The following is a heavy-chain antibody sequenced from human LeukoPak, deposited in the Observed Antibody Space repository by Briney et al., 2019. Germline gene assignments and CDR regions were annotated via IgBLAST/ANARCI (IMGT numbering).Heavy chain of an antibody. D-gene: IGHD2-15*01. Sequence: PGGSLRLSCAASGFTFGSYAMSWVRQAPGKGLEWVSYISGRGGSTFYADSVKGRLAISRDNSKDTLFLQMNSLRAEDTAVYYCAKQLGYCSDGSCYFPYWGQGTLVTVSS. CDR3: AKQLGYCSDGSCYFPY. CDR2: ISGRGGST. V-gene: IGHV3-23*01. CDR1: GFTFGSYA. J-gene: IGHJ4*02.